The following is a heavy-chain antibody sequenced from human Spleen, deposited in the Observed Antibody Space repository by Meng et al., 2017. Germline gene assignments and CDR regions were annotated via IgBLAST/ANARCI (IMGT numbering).Heavy chain of an antibody. V-gene: IGHV3-15*01. J-gene: IGHJ4*02. CDR2: IKSNSDGGTT. D-gene: IGHD6-13*01. CDR1: GFSFTDAW. Sequence: GESLKISCAASGFSFTDAWMSWVRQAPGKGLEWVGRIKSNSDGGTTDYAAPVKGRFTISRDDSKNTLHLQMNSLITEDTAVYFCATGAAAADHWGQGTLVTVSS. CDR3: ATGAAAADH.